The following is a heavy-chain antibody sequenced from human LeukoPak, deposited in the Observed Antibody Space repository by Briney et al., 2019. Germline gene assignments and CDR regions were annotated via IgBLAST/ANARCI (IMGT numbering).Heavy chain of an antibody. D-gene: IGHD3-10*01. J-gene: IGHJ4*02. CDR1: GFTVSSNN. Sequence: PGGSLRLSCAASGFTVSSNNMSWVRQAPGKGLEWVSDIYSGGSTYYADSVKGRFTISRDNSKNTLYLQMNSLRAEDTAVYYCARPTMVRGVTEYYFDYWGQGTLVTVSS. CDR2: IYSGGST. CDR3: ARPTMVRGVTEYYFDY. V-gene: IGHV3-66*01.